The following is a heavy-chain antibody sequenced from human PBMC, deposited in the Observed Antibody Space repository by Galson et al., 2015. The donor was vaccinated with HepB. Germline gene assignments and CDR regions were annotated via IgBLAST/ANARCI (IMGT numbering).Heavy chain of an antibody. Sequence: SLRLSCAASGFTFSTYAIYWVRQAPGKGLEYVSAINTNGGGTYYADSVKGRFTISRDNSRNTLYLQMSSLRVEDTAVYYCVKGPPHYYHSDGYHQFWGQGTLVTVSS. V-gene: IGHV3-64D*06. CDR2: INTNGGGT. CDR3: VKGPPHYYHSDGYHQF. D-gene: IGHD3-22*01. CDR1: GFTFSTYA. J-gene: IGHJ4*02.